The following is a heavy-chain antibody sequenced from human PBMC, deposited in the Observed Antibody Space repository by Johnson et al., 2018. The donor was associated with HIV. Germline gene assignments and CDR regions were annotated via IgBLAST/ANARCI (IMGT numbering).Heavy chain of an antibody. CDR3: ARRAYYYDSSGYYSHAFDI. CDR1: GFTFDDYA. V-gene: IGHV3-74*02. D-gene: IGHD3-22*01. CDR2: INSDGSST. Sequence: VQLVESGGGLVQPGRSLRLSCAASGFTFDDYAMHWVRQAPGKGLVWVSRINSDGSSTSYADSVKGRFTISRDNAKNTLYLQMNSLRAEDTAVYYCARRAYYYDSSGYYSHAFDIWGQGTMVTVSS. J-gene: IGHJ3*02.